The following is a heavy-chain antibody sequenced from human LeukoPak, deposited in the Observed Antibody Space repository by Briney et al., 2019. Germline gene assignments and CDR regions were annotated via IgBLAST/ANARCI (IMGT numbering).Heavy chain of an antibody. CDR3: AAGGLRYFDKGPYYFDY. V-gene: IGHV1-58*02. CDR2: IFVGSGNT. D-gene: IGHD3-9*01. J-gene: IGHJ4*02. Sequence: SVKVSCKASGFTFTSSAMQWVRQARGQRLEWIGWIFVGSGNTNYAQKFQERVTITRDMSTSTDYMELSSLRSEDTAVYYCAAGGLRYFDKGPYYFDYWGQGTLVTVSS. CDR1: GFTFTSSA.